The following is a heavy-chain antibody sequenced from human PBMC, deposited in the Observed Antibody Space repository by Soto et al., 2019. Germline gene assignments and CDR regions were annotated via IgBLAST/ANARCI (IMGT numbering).Heavy chain of an antibody. J-gene: IGHJ6*02. CDR3: ARHSMYYDFWSGYSPSYYGMDV. CDR2: IYYSGST. V-gene: IGHV4-39*01. D-gene: IGHD3-3*01. CDR1: GGSISSSSYY. Sequence: SETLSLTCTVSGGSISSSSYYWGWIRQPPGKGLEWIGSIYYSGSTYYNPSLKSRVTISIDTSKNQFSLKLSSVTAADTAVYYCARHSMYYDFWSGYSPSYYGMDVWGQGTTVTVSS.